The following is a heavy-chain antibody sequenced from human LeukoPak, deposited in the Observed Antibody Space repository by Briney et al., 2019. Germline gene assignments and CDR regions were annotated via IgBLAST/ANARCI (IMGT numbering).Heavy chain of an antibody. CDR2: INHSGST. CDR3: ARCGIVVVPAQQNYFDY. V-gene: IGHV4-34*01. Sequence: PSETLSLTCAVYGGSFSGYHWSWIRQPPGKGLEWIGEINHSGSTNYNPSLKSRVTISVDTSKNQFSLKLSSVTAADTAVYYCARCGIVVVPAQQNYFDYWGQGTLVTVSS. J-gene: IGHJ4*02. D-gene: IGHD2-2*01. CDR1: GGSFSGYH.